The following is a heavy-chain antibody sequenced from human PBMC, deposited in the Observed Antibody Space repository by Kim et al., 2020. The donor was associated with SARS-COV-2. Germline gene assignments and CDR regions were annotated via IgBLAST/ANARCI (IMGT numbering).Heavy chain of an antibody. CDR1: GGSFSGYY. Sequence: SETLSLTCAVYGGSFSGYYWSWIRQPPGKGLEWIGEINHSGSTNYNPSLKSRVTISVDTSKNQFSLKLSSVTAADTAVYYCARGGYSYGYPHYFDYWGQGTLVTVS. CDR3: ARGGYSYGYPHYFDY. D-gene: IGHD5-18*01. V-gene: IGHV4-34*01. J-gene: IGHJ4*02. CDR2: INHSGST.